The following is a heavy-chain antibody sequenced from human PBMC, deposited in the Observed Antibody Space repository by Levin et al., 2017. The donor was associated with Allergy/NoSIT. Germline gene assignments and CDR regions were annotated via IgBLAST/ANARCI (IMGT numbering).Heavy chain of an antibody. CDR3: AGDYYGSLLYYYMDV. CDR2: INPASGGI. V-gene: IGHV1-2*02. J-gene: IGHJ6*03. Sequence: ASVKVSCKTSGYTRTGYYMHWVRQAPGQGLEWMGWINPASGGINYAQKFQGRVTMTRDMSISTAYMELSRLRSDDKAVYYCAGDYYGSLLYYYMDVWGNGTTVTVSS. CDR1: GYTRTGYY. D-gene: IGHD3-10*01.